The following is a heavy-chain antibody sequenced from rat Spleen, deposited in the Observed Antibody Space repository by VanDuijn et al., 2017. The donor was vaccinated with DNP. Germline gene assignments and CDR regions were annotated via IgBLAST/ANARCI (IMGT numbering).Heavy chain of an antibody. Sequence: EVKLVESGGGLVQPGRSLKLSCAASGFSFHDSWMGWVRQVPGKGLEWIASITGGSRTTSYPDSVKGRFTISRDDAKNTLSLQMDSLRSEDTATYYCARHNAAYYAMDAWGQGTSVTVSS. CDR3: ARHNAAYYAMDA. V-gene: IGHV5-25*01. CDR1: GFSFHDSW. CDR2: ITGGSRTT. J-gene: IGHJ4*01. D-gene: IGHD1-12*01.